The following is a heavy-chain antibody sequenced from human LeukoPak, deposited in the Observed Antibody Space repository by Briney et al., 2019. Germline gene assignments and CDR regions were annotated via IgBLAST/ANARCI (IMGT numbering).Heavy chain of an antibody. CDR1: GFTFSSYG. CDR2: IWYDGSNK. D-gene: IGHD2-21*02. J-gene: IGHJ4*02. V-gene: IGHV3-33*01. CDR3: ARAAVAYCGGDCYPIDY. Sequence: PGRSLRLSCAASGFTFSSYGMHWVRQAPGKGLEWVAVIWYDGSNKYYADSVKGRFTISRDNSKNTLYPQMNSLRAEDTAVYYCARAAVAYCGGDCYPIDYWGQGTLVTVSS.